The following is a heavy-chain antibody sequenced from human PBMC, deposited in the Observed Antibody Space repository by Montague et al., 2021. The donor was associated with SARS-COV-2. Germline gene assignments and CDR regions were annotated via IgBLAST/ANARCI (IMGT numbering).Heavy chain of an antibody. J-gene: IGHJ4*02. CDR2: IYYGGST. Sequence: SETLSLTCTVSGGSISNYYWSWIRQPPGKGLEWIGYIYYGGSTNYNPSLKSRVTISVDTSKSQFSLKLSSVTAADTAVYYCARRGSSVWGVTVSAELDYWGQGILVIVSS. CDR1: GGSISNYY. CDR3: ARRGSSVWGVTVSAELDY. D-gene: IGHD3-10*01. V-gene: IGHV4-59*12.